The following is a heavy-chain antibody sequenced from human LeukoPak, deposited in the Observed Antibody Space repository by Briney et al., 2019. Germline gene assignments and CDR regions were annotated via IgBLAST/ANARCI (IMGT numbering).Heavy chain of an antibody. V-gene: IGHV3-74*01. Sequence: PGGSLRLSCAASGFTFSNYWMHWVRQAPGKGLVWVSHINSDGSTTTYADSMKGRFTISRDNAKNTLYLQLNSLRVEDTAVYYCARASTTLGRFGMDVWGQGTTVTVSS. CDR3: ARASTTLGRFGMDV. CDR2: INSDGSTT. CDR1: GFTFSNYW. D-gene: IGHD4-23*01. J-gene: IGHJ6*02.